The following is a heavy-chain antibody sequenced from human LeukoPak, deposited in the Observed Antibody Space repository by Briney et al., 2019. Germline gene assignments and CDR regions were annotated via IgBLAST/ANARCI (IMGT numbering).Heavy chain of an antibody. CDR1: GFTFSSYD. CDR2: ISGSGGST. D-gene: IGHD4-17*01. V-gene: IGHV3-23*01. CDR3: AKVLHDYGDYVGAFDI. Sequence: GGSLRLSCAASGFTFSSYDMSWVRQAPGKGLEWVSAISGSGGSTYYADSVKGRFTISRDNSRNTLYLQMNSLRAEDTAVYYCAKVLHDYGDYVGAFDIWGQGTMVTVSS. J-gene: IGHJ3*02.